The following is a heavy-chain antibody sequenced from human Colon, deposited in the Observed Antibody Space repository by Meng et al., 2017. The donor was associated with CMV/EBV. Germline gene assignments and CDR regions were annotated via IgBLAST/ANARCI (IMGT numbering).Heavy chain of an antibody. V-gene: IGHV4-34*01. J-gene: IGHJ4*02. CDR3: ARGKVVFHY. CDR2: INHSGST. CDR1: GGSFSGYY. Sequence: SETLSLTCAVYGGSFSGYYWSWIRQPPGKGLEWIGEINHSGSTNYNPSLKSRVTISVDTSKNQFSLKLSSVTAADTAVYYCARGKVVFHYWGQGTLVTVSS. D-gene: IGHD3-22*01.